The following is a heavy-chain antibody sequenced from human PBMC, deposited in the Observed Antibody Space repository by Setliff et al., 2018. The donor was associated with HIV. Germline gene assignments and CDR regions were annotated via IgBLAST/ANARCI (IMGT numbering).Heavy chain of an antibody. Sequence: GGSLRLSCAASGFTFSSYAMSWVRQAPGKGLEWVSAISGSGGSTYYADSVKGRFTISRDNSKNTLYLQMNSLTAEDTAVYYCAKDFLAGGSGSYLGFDYWGQGTLVTVSS. D-gene: IGHD3-10*01. CDR3: AKDFLAGGSGSYLGFDY. V-gene: IGHV3-23*01. CDR1: GFTFSSYA. J-gene: IGHJ4*02. CDR2: ISGSGGST.